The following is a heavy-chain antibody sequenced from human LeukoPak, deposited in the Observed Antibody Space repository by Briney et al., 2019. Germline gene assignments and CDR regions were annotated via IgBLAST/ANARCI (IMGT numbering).Heavy chain of an antibody. Sequence: PGGSLRLSCAASGFTFSSYGMSWVRQAPGKGLEWVSVISDGGGITYYADSVKGRFTISRDNSKNTLYLQMNSLRAEDTAVYYCAKALVVVTSQDAFDIWGQGTMVTVSS. CDR1: GFTFSSYG. CDR2: ISDGGGIT. V-gene: IGHV3-23*01. J-gene: IGHJ3*02. CDR3: AKALVVVTSQDAFDI. D-gene: IGHD2-21*02.